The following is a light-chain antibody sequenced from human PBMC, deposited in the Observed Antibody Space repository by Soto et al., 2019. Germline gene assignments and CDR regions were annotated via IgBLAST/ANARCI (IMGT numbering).Light chain of an antibody. CDR1: QNVGGY. V-gene: IGKV3-11*01. Sequence: EIVLTQSPATLSLSPGERATLSCRASQNVGGYLAWYQQKPGQAPRLLISDASNRAAGIPARFSGIGSGTDVTLTISSLEHEDFAVYYCQHRNSWPLTFGGGTKVEIK. CDR3: QHRNSWPLT. CDR2: DAS. J-gene: IGKJ4*01.